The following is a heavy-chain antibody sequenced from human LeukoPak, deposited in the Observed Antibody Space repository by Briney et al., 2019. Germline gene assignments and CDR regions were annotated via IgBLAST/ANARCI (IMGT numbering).Heavy chain of an antibody. CDR3: AKPRSATCLICNMDV. Sequence: PGGSLRLSCAASGFTVSNHAMSWVRQAPGKGLEWVSGISNSGSSTYYADSVKGRFTISRDNSKNTLELQMNSLRIEDSAVYYCAKPRSATCLICNMDVWGKGTTVTVSS. J-gene: IGHJ6*03. V-gene: IGHV3-23*01. CDR1: GFTVSNHA. D-gene: IGHD6-25*01. CDR2: ISNSGSST.